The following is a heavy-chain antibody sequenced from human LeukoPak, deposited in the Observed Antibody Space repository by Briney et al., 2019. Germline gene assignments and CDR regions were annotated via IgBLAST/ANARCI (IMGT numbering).Heavy chain of an antibody. J-gene: IGHJ5*02. V-gene: IGHV3-21*01. D-gene: IGHD3-9*01. CDR2: ISSSSSYI. CDR3: ARQRGDYDILTEPYNWFDP. Sequence: GGSLRLSCAASGLTFSSYSMNWVRQAPGKGLEWVSSISSSSSYIYYADSVKGRFTISRDIAKNSLYLQVNSLRAEDTAVYYCARQRGDYDILTEPYNWFDPWGQGTLVTVSS. CDR1: GLTFSSYS.